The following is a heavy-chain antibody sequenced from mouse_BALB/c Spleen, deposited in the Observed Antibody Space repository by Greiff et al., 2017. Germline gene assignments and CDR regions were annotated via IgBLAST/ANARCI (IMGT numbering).Heavy chain of an antibody. CDR3: ASLITTGYAMDY. D-gene: IGHD1-2*01. Sequence: DVKLVESGGDLVKPGGSLKLSCAASGFTFSSYGMSWVRQTPDKRLEWVATISSGGSYTYYPDSVKGRFTISRDNAKNTLYLQMSSLKSEDTAMYYCASLITTGYAMDYWGQGTSVTVSS. J-gene: IGHJ4*01. CDR1: GFTFSSYG. CDR2: ISSGGSYT. V-gene: IGHV5-6*02.